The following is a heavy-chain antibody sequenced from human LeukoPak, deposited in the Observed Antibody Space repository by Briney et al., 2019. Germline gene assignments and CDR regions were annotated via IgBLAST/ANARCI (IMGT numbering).Heavy chain of an antibody. V-gene: IGHV3-7*03. J-gene: IGHJ5*02. CDR3: ARSRIAYSSSSSWFDP. D-gene: IGHD6-6*01. Sequence: PGGSLRLSCAASGFTFSSYWMSWVRQAPGKGLEWVANIKQDGSEKYYVDSVKGRFTISRDNAKNSLYLQMNSLRAEDTAVYYCARSRIAYSSSSSWFDPWGLGTLVTVSS. CDR1: GFTFSSYW. CDR2: IKQDGSEK.